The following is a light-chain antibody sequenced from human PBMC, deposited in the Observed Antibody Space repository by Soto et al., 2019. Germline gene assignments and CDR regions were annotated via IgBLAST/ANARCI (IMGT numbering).Light chain of an antibody. CDR1: QTVNANF. CDR3: QQYGNSPIT. J-gene: IGKJ5*01. CDR2: GVS. V-gene: IGKV3-20*01. Sequence: EIVLTQSPGTLSLSPGERATLYCRSSQTVNANFLAWYQQKPGQAPRLLIYGVSNRAPGIPDRFSGSGSGTDFTLTISRLEPEDFAVYYCQQYGNSPITFGQGTRLEIK.